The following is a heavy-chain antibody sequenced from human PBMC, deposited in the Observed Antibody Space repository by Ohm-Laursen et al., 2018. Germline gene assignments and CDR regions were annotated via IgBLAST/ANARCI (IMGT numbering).Heavy chain of an antibody. Sequence: SLRLSCAASGFSFSSYAVTWVRQAPGKGLEWVSAIGGDDRTHYADSVKGRFTTSKDKSKNMLYLQMNSLRAEDTAVYHCASRRIVTMDRGAFNVWGQGTMVTVSS. CDR1: GFSFSSYA. CDR3: ASRRIVTMDRGAFNV. CDR2: IGGDDRT. V-gene: IGHV3-23*01. J-gene: IGHJ3*01. D-gene: IGHD4-11*01.